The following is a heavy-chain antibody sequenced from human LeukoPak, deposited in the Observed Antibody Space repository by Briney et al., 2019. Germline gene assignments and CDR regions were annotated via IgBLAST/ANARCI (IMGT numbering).Heavy chain of an antibody. D-gene: IGHD5-12*01. CDR2: ISSSGSTM. Sequence: GGSLRLSCAASGFIFSDYYMSWIRQAPGKGLERVSYISSSGSTMYYTDPVKGRFTISRDNAKDSLYLQMNSLRAEDTAVYYCARDPGSGYEEHFDYWGQGTLVTVSS. CDR1: GFIFSDYY. J-gene: IGHJ4*02. V-gene: IGHV3-11*01. CDR3: ARDPGSGYEEHFDY.